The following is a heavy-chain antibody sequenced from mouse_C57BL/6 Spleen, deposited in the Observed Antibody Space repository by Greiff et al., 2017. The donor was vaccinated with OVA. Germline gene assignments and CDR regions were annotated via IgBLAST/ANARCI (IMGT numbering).Heavy chain of an antibody. V-gene: IGHV7-3*01. CDR2: IRNKANGYTT. Sequence: EVKLMESGGGLVQPGGSLSLSCAASGFTFTDYYMSWVRQPPGKALEWLGFIRNKANGYTTEYSASVKGRFTISRDNSQSILYLQMNALRAEDSATYYCARAVYYDYGTFDYWGQGTTLTVSS. CDR1: GFTFTDYY. CDR3: ARAVYYDYGTFDY. J-gene: IGHJ2*01. D-gene: IGHD2-4*01.